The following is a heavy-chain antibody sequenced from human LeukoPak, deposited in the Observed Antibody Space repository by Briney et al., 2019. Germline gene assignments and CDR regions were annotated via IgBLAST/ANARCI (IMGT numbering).Heavy chain of an antibody. V-gene: IGHV4-39*07. CDR3: ARDRADAITMVRALYPTGWFDP. D-gene: IGHD3-10*01. CDR2: T. J-gene: IGHJ5*02. Sequence: TYYNPSLKSRVTISVDTSKNQFSLKLSSVTAADTAVYYCARDRADAITMVRALYPTGWFDPWGQGTLVTVSS.